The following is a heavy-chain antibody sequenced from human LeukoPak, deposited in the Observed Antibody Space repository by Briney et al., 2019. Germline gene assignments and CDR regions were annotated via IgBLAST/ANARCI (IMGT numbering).Heavy chain of an antibody. CDR3: ARDDYDSSTPYFFDY. V-gene: IGHV3-48*03. Sequence: GGSLRLSCAASGFTFSRYEMNWVRQAPGKGLEWVSYISSSGTTIYYADSVKGRFTISRDNAQNSLFPQMNSLRAEDTAVYYCARDDYDSSTPYFFDYWGQGTLVTVSS. CDR2: ISSSGTTI. D-gene: IGHD3-22*01. J-gene: IGHJ4*02. CDR1: GFTFSRYE.